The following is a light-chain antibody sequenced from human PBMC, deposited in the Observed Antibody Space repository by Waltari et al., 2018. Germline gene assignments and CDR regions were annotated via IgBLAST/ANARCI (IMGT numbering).Light chain of an antibody. CDR1: QSVFDRSNNKKN. CDR3: QQYHSAPLT. Sequence: DIVLTQSPESMALSLGERATINCKSSQSVFDRSNNKKNLACYQKRPGQPPKLLIYWAYARESGVPERFSGSASGTDFTLTIDYLQAEDVALYYCQQYHSAPLTFGGGTKVEIK. V-gene: IGKV4-1*01. CDR2: WAY. J-gene: IGKJ4*01.